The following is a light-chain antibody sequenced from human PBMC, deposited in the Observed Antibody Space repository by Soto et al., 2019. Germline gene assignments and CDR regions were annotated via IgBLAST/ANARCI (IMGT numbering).Light chain of an antibody. V-gene: IGKV3-15*01. CDR1: QSLRSS. CDR2: GAS. J-gene: IGKJ1*01. Sequence: VMTQSPATLSVSTGERATLSCRASQSLRSSLAWYQQKPGQAPRLLIYGASTRATGIPARFSGSGSGTEFTLTISSLQSEDFAVYYCQQYNNWPRTFGQGTKVDIK. CDR3: QQYNNWPRT.